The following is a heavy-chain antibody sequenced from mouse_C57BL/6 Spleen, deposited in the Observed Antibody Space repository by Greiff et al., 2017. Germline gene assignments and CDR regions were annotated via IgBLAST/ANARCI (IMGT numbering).Heavy chain of an antibody. J-gene: IGHJ4*01. CDR3: TRGSHGDAMDD. CDR1: GFTFSSYA. V-gene: IGHV5-9-1*02. CDR2: ISSGGDYI. Sequence: EVKLVESGEGLVKPGGSLKLSCAASGFTFSSYAMSWVRQTPEKRLEWVAYISSGGDYIYYAATVKGRFTISRAHARNTLYLQLRSLKSEDTAMYYCTRGSHGDAMDDWGQGTSVTVSS.